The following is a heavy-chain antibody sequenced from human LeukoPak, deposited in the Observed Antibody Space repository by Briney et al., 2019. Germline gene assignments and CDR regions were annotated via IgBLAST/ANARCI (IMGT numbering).Heavy chain of an antibody. J-gene: IGHJ5*02. CDR3: ARAVRELLRWWRFDP. V-gene: IGHV4-59*01. CDR2: IYYSGST. D-gene: IGHD1-26*01. CDR1: GGSISSYY. Sequence: SETLSLTCTVSGGSISSYYWGWIRQPSGKGLEWIGYIYYSGSTNYNPSLKRRVTISVDTSKNQFSLKLSSVTAADTAVYYCARAVRELLRWWRFDPWGQGTLVTVSS.